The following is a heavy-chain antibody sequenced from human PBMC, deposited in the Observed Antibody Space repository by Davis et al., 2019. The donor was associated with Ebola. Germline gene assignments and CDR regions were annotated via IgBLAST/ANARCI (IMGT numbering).Heavy chain of an antibody. CDR3: AREDGSGYFFIETFRFFDF. J-gene: IGHJ4*02. CDR1: GGALSTYP. V-gene: IGHV1-69*10. Sequence: SVKVSCKASGGALSTYPINWVRLAPGQGLEWMGVIIPILDIANYAQNFQGRVTIPADESTSTAYMELSSLRSEDTAVYFCAREDGSGYFFIETFRFFDFWGQGTLVTVST. D-gene: IGHD3-22*01. CDR2: IIPILDIA.